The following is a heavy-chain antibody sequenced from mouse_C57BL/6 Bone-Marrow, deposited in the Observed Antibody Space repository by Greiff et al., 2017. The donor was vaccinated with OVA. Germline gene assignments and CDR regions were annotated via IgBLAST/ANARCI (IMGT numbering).Heavy chain of an antibody. CDR2: IHPNSGST. V-gene: IGHV1-64*01. Sequence: VQLQQPGAELVKPGASVTLSCKASGYTFTSYWMHWVKQRPGQGLEWIGMIHPNSGSTNYNEKFKSKATLTVDKSSSTAYMQLSSLTSDDSAVYYCARLPHYYGSSPFAYWGQGTLVTVSA. J-gene: IGHJ3*01. CDR3: ARLPHYYGSSPFAY. D-gene: IGHD1-1*01. CDR1: GYTFTSYW.